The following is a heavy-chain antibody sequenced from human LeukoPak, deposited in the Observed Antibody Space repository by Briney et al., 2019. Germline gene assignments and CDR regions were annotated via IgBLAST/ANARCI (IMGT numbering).Heavy chain of an antibody. Sequence: PGGSLRLSCAASGFTFDDYAMHWVRHAPGKGLEWVSGISWNSGSIGYADSVKGRFTISRDNAKNSLYLQMNSLRAEDTALYYCAKDYLPGGQRAYYFDYWGQGTLVTVSS. J-gene: IGHJ4*02. CDR3: AKDYLPGGQRAYYFDY. CDR1: GFTFDDYA. V-gene: IGHV3-9*01. CDR2: ISWNSGSI.